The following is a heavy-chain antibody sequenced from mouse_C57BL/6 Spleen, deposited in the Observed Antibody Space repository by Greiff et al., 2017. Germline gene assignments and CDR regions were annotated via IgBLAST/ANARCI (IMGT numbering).Heavy chain of an antibody. V-gene: IGHV1-69*01. D-gene: IGHD4-1*01. Sequence: QVQLQQPGAELVMPGASVKLSCKASGYTFTSYWMHWVKQRPGQGLEWIGEIDPSDSYPNYNQKFKGKSTLTVDKSSSTAYMQLSSLTSEDSAVYYCARKLGRGYFDVWGTGTTVTVSS. CDR1: GYTFTSYW. CDR3: ARKLGRGYFDV. CDR2: IDPSDSYP. J-gene: IGHJ1*03.